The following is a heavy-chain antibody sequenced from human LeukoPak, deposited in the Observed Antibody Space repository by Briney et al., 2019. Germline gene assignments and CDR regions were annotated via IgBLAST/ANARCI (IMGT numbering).Heavy chain of an antibody. CDR3: AKRVRNGFDY. CDR1: GLTFSRYS. D-gene: IGHD1-1*01. Sequence: GGPLRLLCAASGLTFSRYSKNWVRQAPGKGREWVSSISSSSSHIYYANSVKGRFTLSRDNAKSSLYLQMNSLRAEDTAVYYCAKRVRNGFDYWGQGTLLTVSS. J-gene: IGHJ4*02. CDR2: ISSSSSHI. V-gene: IGHV3-21*01.